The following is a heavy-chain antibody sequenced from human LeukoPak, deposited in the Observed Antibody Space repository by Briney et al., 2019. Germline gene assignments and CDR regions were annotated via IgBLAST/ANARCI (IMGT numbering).Heavy chain of an antibody. D-gene: IGHD3-22*01. CDR1: GFTFSSYG. CDR2: IRYDGSNK. Sequence: GGSLRLSCAASGFTFSSYGMHWVRQAPGKGLEWVAVIRYDGSNKYYADSVKGRFTISRDNSKNTLYLQMNSLGAEDTAVYYCARVSYYDSSGYYFLSYVDYWGQGTLVTVSS. V-gene: IGHV3-33*01. CDR3: ARVSYYDSSGYYFLSYVDY. J-gene: IGHJ4*02.